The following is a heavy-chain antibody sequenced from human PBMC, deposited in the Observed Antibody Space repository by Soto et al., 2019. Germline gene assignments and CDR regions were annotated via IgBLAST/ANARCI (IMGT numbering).Heavy chain of an antibody. CDR1: GGSISSGGYY. D-gene: IGHD1-7*01. V-gene: IGHV4-31*03. CDR2: IYYSGNT. J-gene: IGHJ4*02. Sequence: SETLSLTCTVSGGSISSGGYYWSWIRQHPGKGMEWIGYIYYSGNTYYNPSLKSRVTISVDTSKNQFSLKLSSVTAADTAVYYCARGWNFGGNFDDWGQGTLVT. CDR3: ARGWNFGGNFDD.